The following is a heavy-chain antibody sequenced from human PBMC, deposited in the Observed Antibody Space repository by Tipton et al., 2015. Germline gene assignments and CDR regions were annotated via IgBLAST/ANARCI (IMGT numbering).Heavy chain of an antibody. CDR2: IYYSGST. V-gene: IGHV4-38-2*02. CDR3: ARDLGQQLVGPYYFHYAMDV. J-gene: IGHJ6*02. D-gene: IGHD6-6*01. CDR1: GYSISSGYY. Sequence: TLSLTCAVSGYSISSGYYWGWIRQPPGKGLEWIGYIYYSGSTNYNPSLKSRVTISVDTSKTQFSLKMSSVTASDTAVYYCARDLGQQLVGPYYFHYAMDVWGQGTSVTVSS.